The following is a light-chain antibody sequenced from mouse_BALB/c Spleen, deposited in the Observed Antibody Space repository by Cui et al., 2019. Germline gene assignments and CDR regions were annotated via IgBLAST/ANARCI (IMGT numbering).Light chain of an antibody. CDR3: QQRSSYPHT. Sequence: QIVLTQSPAIMSASPGEKVTITCSASSSVSYMHWFQQKPGTSPKLWIYSTSNRASGVPARFSGSGSGTSYSLTISRMEAEDAATYYCQQRSSYPHTFGGGTKLEIK. CDR2: STS. J-gene: IGKJ2*01. V-gene: IGKV4-57*01. CDR1: SSVSY.